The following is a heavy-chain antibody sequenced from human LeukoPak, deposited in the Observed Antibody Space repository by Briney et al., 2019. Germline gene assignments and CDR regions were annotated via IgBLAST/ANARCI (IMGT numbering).Heavy chain of an antibody. J-gene: IGHJ4*02. D-gene: IGHD6-25*01. CDR3: ARSSSGTRSAGDY. CDR2: IIPIFGTA. Sequence: GSSVKVSCKAPGGTFSSYAISWVRQAPGQGLEWMGGIIPIFGTANYAQKFQGRVTITTDESTSTAYMELSSLRSEDTAVYYCARSSSGTRSAGDYWGQGTLVTVSS. V-gene: IGHV1-69*05. CDR1: GGTFSSYA.